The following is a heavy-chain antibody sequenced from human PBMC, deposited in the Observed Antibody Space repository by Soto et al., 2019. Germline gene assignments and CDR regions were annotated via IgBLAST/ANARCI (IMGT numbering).Heavy chain of an antibody. J-gene: IGHJ4*02. V-gene: IGHV4-31*03. Sequence: PSETLSLTCTVSGGSISSGGYYWSWIRQHPGKGLEWIGYIYYSGSTYYNPSLKSRVTISVDTSKNQFSLKLSSVTAADTAVYYCARGKAAAGTVAPAYYFDYWGQGTLVTVS. D-gene: IGHD6-13*01. CDR3: ARGKAAAGTVAPAYYFDY. CDR2: IYYSGST. CDR1: GGSISSGGYY.